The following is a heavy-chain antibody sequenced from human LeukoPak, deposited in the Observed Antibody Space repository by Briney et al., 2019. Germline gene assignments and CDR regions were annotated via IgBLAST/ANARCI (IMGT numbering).Heavy chain of an antibody. J-gene: IGHJ6*02. V-gene: IGHV1-46*01. CDR1: GYTFTSYY. Sequence: ASVTVSCKASGYTFTSYYMHWVRQAPGQGLEWMGLINPSGGSTSYAQKFQGRVTMTRDTSTSTVYMELSSLRSEDTAVYYCARDWSGVVVPAAIPGYYYYYYGMDVWGQGTTVTVSS. CDR3: ARDWSGVVVPAAIPGYYYYYYGMDV. D-gene: IGHD2-2*01. CDR2: INPSGGST.